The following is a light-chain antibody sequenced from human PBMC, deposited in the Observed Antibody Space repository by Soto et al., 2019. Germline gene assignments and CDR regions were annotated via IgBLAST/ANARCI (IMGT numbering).Light chain of an antibody. CDR3: QSYDSSLSGYV. V-gene: IGLV1-44*01. J-gene: IGLJ1*01. Sequence: QSVLTQPPSASGTPGQRVTISCSGSSSNIGANTVNWYQQLPGTAPKLLISNNDQRPSGVPDRFSGSKSGTSASLAITGFRAEDEADYYCQSYDSSLSGYVFGTGTKVTV. CDR1: SSNIGANT. CDR2: NND.